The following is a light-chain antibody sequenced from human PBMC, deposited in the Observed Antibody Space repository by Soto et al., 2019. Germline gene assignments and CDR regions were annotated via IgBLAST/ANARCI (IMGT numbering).Light chain of an antibody. J-gene: IGKJ4*01. CDR3: HQRYIWPPLT. CDR2: DTS. CDR1: QSVENY. Sequence: EIVLTQSPATLSLSPGERATLSCRASQSVENYLAWFQQKRGQAPMLLIYDTSNRAAGIPDRFSGSGSGTDFTLTISSLEPEYFAVYYCHQRYIWPPLTFGGGTKVELK. V-gene: IGKV3-11*01.